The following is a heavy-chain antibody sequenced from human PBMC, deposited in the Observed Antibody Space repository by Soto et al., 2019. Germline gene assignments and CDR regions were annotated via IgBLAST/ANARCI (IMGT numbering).Heavy chain of an antibody. J-gene: IGHJ3*02. CDR2: IYSGGST. CDR1: GFTVSSNY. Sequence: GGSLRLSCAASGFTVSSNYMSWVRQAPGKGLEWVSVIYSGGSTYYADSVKGRFTISRDNSKNTLYLQMNSLRAEDTAVYYCARDSPYYDFWSGYYSGAFDIWGQGTMVTVSS. V-gene: IGHV3-66*01. CDR3: ARDSPYYDFWSGYYSGAFDI. D-gene: IGHD3-3*01.